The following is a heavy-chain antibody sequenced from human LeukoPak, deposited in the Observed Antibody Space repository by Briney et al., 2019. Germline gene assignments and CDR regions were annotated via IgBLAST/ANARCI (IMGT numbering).Heavy chain of an antibody. CDR1: GYTFTIYY. Sequence: ASVKVSCKASGYTFTIYYMHWVRQAPGQGLEWMGIINPSGGSTSYAQKFQGRVTMTRDTSTSTAYMELSSLRSEDTAVYYCAAVSRKAHYYYMDVWGKGTTVTVSS. J-gene: IGHJ6*03. CDR3: AAVSRKAHYYYMDV. CDR2: INPSGGST. V-gene: IGHV1-46*01. D-gene: IGHD2-2*01.